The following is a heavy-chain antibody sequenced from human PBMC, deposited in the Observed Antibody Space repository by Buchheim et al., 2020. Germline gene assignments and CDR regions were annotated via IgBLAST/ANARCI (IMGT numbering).Heavy chain of an antibody. Sequence: QVQLLESGGGVVQPGRSLRLSCAESGFTFSSSGMHWVRQAPGKGLEWVAVISYDRSSKYYADSVKGRFSISRDNSKNTLYLQMNSLRAEDTAVYYCAKPRIAIFDGLDSWGQGTL. CDR2: ISYDRSSK. V-gene: IGHV3-30*18. D-gene: IGHD3-3*01. J-gene: IGHJ5*01. CDR1: GFTFSSSG. CDR3: AKPRIAIFDGLDS.